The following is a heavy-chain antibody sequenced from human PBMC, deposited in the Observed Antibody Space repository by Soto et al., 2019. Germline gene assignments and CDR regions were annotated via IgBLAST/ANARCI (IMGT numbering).Heavy chain of an antibody. V-gene: IGHV4-34*01. Sequence: SETLSLTCAVYGGSFSGYYWSWIRQPPGKGLEWIGEINHSGSTNYNPSLKSRVTISVDTSKNQFSLKLSSVTAADTAVYYCAREGGDTISYYYYYGMDVWGHGTTVTVSS. CDR3: AREGGDTISYYYYYGMDV. CDR1: GGSFSGYY. D-gene: IGHD3-9*01. CDR2: INHSGST. J-gene: IGHJ6*02.